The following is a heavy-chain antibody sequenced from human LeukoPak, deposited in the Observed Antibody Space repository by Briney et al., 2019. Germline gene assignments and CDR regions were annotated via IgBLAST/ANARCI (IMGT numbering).Heavy chain of an antibody. CDR3: ARRAGAYPHPYDY. Sequence: PGGSLRLSCAVSGVNFSSYWMSWVRQAPGKGLEWVSYISSSGSTIYYADSVKGRFTISRDNAKNSLYLQMNSLRAEDTAVYYCARRAGAYPHPYDYWGQGTLVTVSS. CDR2: ISSSGSTI. J-gene: IGHJ4*02. V-gene: IGHV3-48*04. CDR1: GVNFSSYW. D-gene: IGHD3-16*01.